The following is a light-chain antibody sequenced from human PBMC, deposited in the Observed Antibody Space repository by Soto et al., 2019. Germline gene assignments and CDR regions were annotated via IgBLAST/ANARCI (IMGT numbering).Light chain of an antibody. CDR1: QTISSW. J-gene: IGKJ1*01. V-gene: IGKV1-5*03. CDR3: QHYNSYSEA. CDR2: KAS. Sequence: DIQMTQSPSTLSRSVGDRVTITSRASQTISSWLAWYQQQPGKAPKLMIYKASTLKSGVPSGFSGSGSGTKYTLTISSLQPDDFVTYYCQHYNSYSEAFGQGTKVDIK.